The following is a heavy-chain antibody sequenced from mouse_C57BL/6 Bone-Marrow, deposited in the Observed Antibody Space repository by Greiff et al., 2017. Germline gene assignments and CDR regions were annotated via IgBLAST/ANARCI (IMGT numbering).Heavy chain of an antibody. CDR3: ASDSSYWYFDV. J-gene: IGHJ1*03. CDR2: INPNNGGT. V-gene: IGHV1-26*01. Sequence: VQLQQSGPELVKPGASVKISCKASGYTFTDYYMNWVKQSHGKSLEWIGDINPNNGGTSYNQKFKGKATLTVDKSSSTAYMELRSLPSKDSAVYYCASDSSYWYFDVWGTGTTVTVSS. CDR1: GYTFTDYY.